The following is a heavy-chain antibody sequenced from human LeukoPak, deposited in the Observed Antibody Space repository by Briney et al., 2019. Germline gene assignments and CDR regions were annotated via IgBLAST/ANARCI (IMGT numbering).Heavy chain of an antibody. CDR1: GFTFSNYW. CDR2: INQDETEK. D-gene: IGHD6-6*01. Sequence: PGGSLRLSCAASGFTFSNYWMTWLRQAPGKGLEWVAHINQDETEKYYVDSVKGRFTISRDNAKNSLYLQMNSLRAEDTAVYYCAKDCCGSSLFDYWGQGTLVTVSS. J-gene: IGHJ4*02. V-gene: IGHV3-7*05. CDR3: AKDCCGSSLFDY.